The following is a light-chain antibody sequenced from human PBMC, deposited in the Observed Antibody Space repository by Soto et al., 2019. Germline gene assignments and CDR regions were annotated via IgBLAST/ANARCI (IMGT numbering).Light chain of an antibody. CDR2: GAS. V-gene: IGKV3-20*01. CDR1: ESVRNNS. Sequence: LLLTQSPGTLSLSPGERATLSCRASESVRNNSLAWYQQHPGQAPRLLIFGASSRATGIPDRFAGTGSGADFSLTISTLEPDESAVYVCHHYCYGADTFGQGTKLEIK. CDR3: HHYCYGADT. J-gene: IGKJ2*01.